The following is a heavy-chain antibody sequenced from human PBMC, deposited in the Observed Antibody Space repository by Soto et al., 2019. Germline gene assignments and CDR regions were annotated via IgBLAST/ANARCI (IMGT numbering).Heavy chain of an antibody. D-gene: IGHD3-22*01. J-gene: IGHJ4*02. CDR3: ARDWRGYYYDSSGYYYFDY. CDR2: ISAYNRNT. V-gene: IGHV1-18*01. Sequence: QVQLVQSGAEVKKPGASVKVSCKASGYTFTSYGISWVRQAPGQGLEWMGWISAYNRNTNYAQKLQGRVTMTTDTSTSTADMELRSLRSNDTAVYYCARDWRGYYYDSSGYYYFDYWGQGTLVTVSS. CDR1: GYTFTSYG.